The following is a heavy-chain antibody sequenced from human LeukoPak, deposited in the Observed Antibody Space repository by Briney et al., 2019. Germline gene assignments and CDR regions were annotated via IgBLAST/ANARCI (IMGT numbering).Heavy chain of an antibody. CDR3: AREGYSSGWLDY. CDR2: IGWNSART. CDR1: ESTFDHA. D-gene: IGHD6-19*01. V-gene: IGHV3-9*01. Sequence: GGSLRLSCTASESTFDHAMHWVRQTPGKGLEWVSGIGWNSARTGYADSVRGRFTISRDNAKNSLYLQMNSLRAEDTAVYYCAREGYSSGWLDYWGQGTLVTVSS. J-gene: IGHJ4*02.